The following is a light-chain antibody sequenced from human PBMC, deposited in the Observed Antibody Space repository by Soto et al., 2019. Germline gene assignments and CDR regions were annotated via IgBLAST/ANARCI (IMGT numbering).Light chain of an antibody. CDR3: QQSSSTPMYT. CDR2: AAS. J-gene: IGKJ2*01. V-gene: IGKV1-39*01. Sequence: DIQMTQSPSSLSVSVGDRVIITCRASQSVGSYLNWYQQKPGRAPDLLIYAASNLQSGVPSRFSGSGSGTNFTLTISSLQPEDFATYYCQQSSSTPMYTFGQGIKRQIK. CDR1: QSVGSY.